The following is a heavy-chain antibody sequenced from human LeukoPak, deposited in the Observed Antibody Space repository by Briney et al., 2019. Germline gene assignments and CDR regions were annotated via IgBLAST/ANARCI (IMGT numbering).Heavy chain of an antibody. V-gene: IGHV3-15*07. J-gene: IGHJ3*01. Sequence: GGSLRLSCAASGFTFNNAWMNWVRQAPGKGLEWVGRIKKRSDGGTTDYAAPVKDRFIISRDDSQDTLYLQMNTMKTEDTAVYYCTRDWYHAFDFWGQGTVVTVSS. CDR3: TRDWYHAFDF. CDR2: IKKRSDGGTT. CDR1: GFTFNNAW. D-gene: IGHD3-9*01.